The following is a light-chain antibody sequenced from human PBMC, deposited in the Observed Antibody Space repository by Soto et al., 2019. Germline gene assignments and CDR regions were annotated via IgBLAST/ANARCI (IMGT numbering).Light chain of an antibody. Sequence: QAVVTQEPLLTVSPGGTVTLTCASNTGAVTSGYHPNWVQQKPGQTPTSLIYSTASKHSWTPARFSGSLLGDKAALTLSGVGPEDEADYYCLLYYGGAWVFGGGTKVTVL. CDR3: LLYYGGAWV. J-gene: IGLJ3*02. CDR1: TGAVTSGYH. V-gene: IGLV7-43*01. CDR2: STA.